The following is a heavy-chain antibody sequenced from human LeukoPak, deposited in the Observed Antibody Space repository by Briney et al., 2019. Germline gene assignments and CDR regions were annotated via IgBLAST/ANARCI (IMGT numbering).Heavy chain of an antibody. CDR2: IKQDGSEK. V-gene: IGHV3-7*01. CDR3: ARSLWPEDY. Sequence: GGSLRLSCAASGFTFSSYSMNWVRQAPGKGLEWVANIKQDGSEKNYVDSVKGRFTISRDNAKTSLYLQMNSLRAEDTAVYYCARSLWPEDYWGQGTLVTVSS. J-gene: IGHJ4*02. D-gene: IGHD5-18*01. CDR1: GFTFSSYS.